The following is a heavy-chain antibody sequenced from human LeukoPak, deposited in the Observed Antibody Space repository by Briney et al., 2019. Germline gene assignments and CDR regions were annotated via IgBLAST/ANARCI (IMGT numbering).Heavy chain of an antibody. CDR3: ARSREVYYDSSGYTDY. V-gene: IGHV3-30*04. D-gene: IGHD3-22*01. J-gene: IGHJ4*02. CDR1: GFTFSSYA. Sequence: GGSLRLSCADSGFTFSSYAMHWVRQAPGKGLEWVAVISYDGSNKYYADSVKGRFTISRDNSKNTLYLQMNSLRAEDTAVYYCARSREVYYDSSGYTDYWGQGTLVTVSS. CDR2: ISYDGSNK.